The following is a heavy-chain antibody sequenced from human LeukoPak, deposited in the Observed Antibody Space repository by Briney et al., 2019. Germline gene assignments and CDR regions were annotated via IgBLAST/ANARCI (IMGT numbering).Heavy chain of an antibody. CDR1: GYSISSGYY. Sequence: SETLSLTCAVSGYSISSGYYWGWIRQPPGKGLEWIGSIYHSGSTYYNPSLKSRVTISVDTSKNQFSPKLSSVTAADTAVYYCARSYGGYYYYYYMDVWGKGTTVTVSS. D-gene: IGHD1-26*01. J-gene: IGHJ6*03. V-gene: IGHV4-38-2*01. CDR2: IYHSGST. CDR3: ARSYGGYYYYYYMDV.